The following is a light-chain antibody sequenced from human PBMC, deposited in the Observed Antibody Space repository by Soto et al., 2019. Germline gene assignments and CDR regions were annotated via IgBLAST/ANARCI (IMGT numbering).Light chain of an antibody. Sequence: DIQMTQSPSTLPASVGDRLTITCRPSQSISMWLAWYQQRPGKGPKLLIYKASNLQGGVSSRFSGSGSGTEFTLTISGLQPDDFATYYCQQYYTYPWTFGHGTKVEI. CDR3: QQYYTYPWT. J-gene: IGKJ1*01. CDR1: QSISMW. V-gene: IGKV1-5*03. CDR2: KAS.